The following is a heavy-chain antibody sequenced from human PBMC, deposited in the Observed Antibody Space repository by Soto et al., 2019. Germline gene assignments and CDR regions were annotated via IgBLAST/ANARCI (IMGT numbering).Heavy chain of an antibody. CDR3: ARGIAARPVYYYYGMDV. D-gene: IGHD6-6*01. CDR1: GGSISSAGYY. J-gene: IGHJ6*02. Sequence: SETLSLTCTVSGGSISSAGYYWSWIRQHPGKGLEWIGYIYYSGSTYYNPSLKSRVTISVDTSKNQFSLKLSSVTAADTAVYYCARGIAARPVYYYYGMDVWGQGTTVTVSS. V-gene: IGHV4-31*02. CDR2: IYYSGST.